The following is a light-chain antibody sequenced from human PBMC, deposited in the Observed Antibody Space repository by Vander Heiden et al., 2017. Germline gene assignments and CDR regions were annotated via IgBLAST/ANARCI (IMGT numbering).Light chain of an antibody. CDR3: CSYAGTGV. CDR2: EVS. V-gene: IGLV2-23*02. Sequence: SPGQSITISCTGTSSDVGSYNLVSWYQQHPGKAPKLMIYEVSKRPSGVSNSFSGSKSGNTASLTISGLEAEDESYYYCCSYAGTGVFGGGTKLTVL. CDR1: SSDVGSYNL. J-gene: IGLJ3*02.